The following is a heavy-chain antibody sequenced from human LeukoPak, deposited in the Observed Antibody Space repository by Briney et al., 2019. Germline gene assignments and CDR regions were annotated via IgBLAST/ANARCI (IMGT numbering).Heavy chain of an antibody. CDR1: GGTFSSYA. CDR2: IIPVFGTA. D-gene: IGHD4-11*01. CDR3: ARGADYKTVKYDY. J-gene: IGHJ4*02. Sequence: ASVKVSCKASGGTFSSYAISWVRQAPGQGLEWMGGIIPVFGTANYAQKFQGRVTITADESTSTAYMELSSLRSEDTAVYYCARGADYKTVKYDYWGQGTLVTVSS. V-gene: IGHV1-69*01.